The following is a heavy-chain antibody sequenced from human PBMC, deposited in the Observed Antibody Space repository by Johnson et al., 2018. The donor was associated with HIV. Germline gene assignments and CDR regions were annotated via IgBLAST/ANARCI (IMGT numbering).Heavy chain of an antibody. CDR1: GFTFSSYG. D-gene: IGHD3-10*01. V-gene: IGHV3-30*02. CDR3: ARDSPGGAFDI. Sequence: QVQLVESGGGLIQPGGSLRLSCAASGFTFSSYGIHWVRQAPGKGLEWVSFIRYDGNNKYFADSVKGRFTISRDNSKNSLYLQMNSLRAEDTAVYYCARDSPGGAFDIWGQVTMVTVSS. CDR2: IRYDGNNK. J-gene: IGHJ3*02.